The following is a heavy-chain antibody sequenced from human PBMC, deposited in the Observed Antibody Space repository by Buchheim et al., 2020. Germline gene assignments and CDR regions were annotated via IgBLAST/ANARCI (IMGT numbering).Heavy chain of an antibody. D-gene: IGHD6-19*01. V-gene: IGHV4-34*01. Sequence: QVQLQQWGAGLLKPSETLSLTCAVYGGSFSGYYWSWIRQPPGKGLEWIGEINHSGSTNYNPSLKSRVTISVDTSKNQFSMKLSSVTAADTAVYYCARGDSSGCWFDPWGQGTL. CDR2: INHSGST. J-gene: IGHJ5*02. CDR3: ARGDSSGCWFDP. CDR1: GGSFSGYY.